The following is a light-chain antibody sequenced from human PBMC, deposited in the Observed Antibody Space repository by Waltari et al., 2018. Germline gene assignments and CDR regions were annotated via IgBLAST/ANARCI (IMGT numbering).Light chain of an antibody. CDR2: YDS. CDR1: DIGIKS. V-gene: IGLV3-21*04. CDR3: QVWYTSRDLGV. Sequence: SYVLTQPPSVSVAPGKTARITCGGDDIGIKSVHWYQQKPGQAPALVIYYDSYRPSGIPERFSGANSANTATLTSNRVEAGDEADYYCQVWYTSRDLGVFGTGTKVTVL. J-gene: IGLJ1*01.